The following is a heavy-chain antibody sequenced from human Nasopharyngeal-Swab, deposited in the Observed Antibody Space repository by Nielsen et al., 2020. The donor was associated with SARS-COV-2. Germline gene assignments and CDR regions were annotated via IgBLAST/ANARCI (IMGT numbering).Heavy chain of an antibody. CDR3: ARDIRTYDILTGYSLGYFDL. V-gene: IGHV4-30-2*01. J-gene: IGHJ2*01. Sequence: WIRQPPGKGLEWIGYIYQSGSTDYNPSLKSRVTISIDRSKNQFSLKLISVTAADTAVYYCARDIRTYDILTGYSLGYFDLWGRGTLVTVSS. CDR2: IYQSGST. D-gene: IGHD3-9*01.